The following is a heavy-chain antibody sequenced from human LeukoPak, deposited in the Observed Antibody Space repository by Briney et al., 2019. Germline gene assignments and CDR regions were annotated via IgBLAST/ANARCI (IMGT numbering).Heavy chain of an antibody. CDR1: GGSFSGYY. J-gene: IGHJ4*02. CDR2: INHSGST. Sequence: SETLSLTCAVYGGSFSGYYWSWIRQPPGEGLEWIGEINHSGSTNYNPSLKSRVTISVDTSKNQFSLKLSSVTAADTAVYYCARVPLWFGEFTTYYFDYWGQGTLVTVSS. D-gene: IGHD3-10*01. CDR3: ARVPLWFGEFTTYYFDY. V-gene: IGHV4-34*01.